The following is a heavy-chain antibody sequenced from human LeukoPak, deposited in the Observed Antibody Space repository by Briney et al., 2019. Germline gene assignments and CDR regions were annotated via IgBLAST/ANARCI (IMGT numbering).Heavy chain of an antibody. Sequence: PGGSLRLSCSASGFTFSAYAMYWVRQAPGKGLEYVSGISSDGGSSFYADSVKGRFTISRDNSKHSLILQMNSLRAEDTAVYYCASSAPSNIWGRGTMVTVSS. V-gene: IGHV3-64*04. CDR3: ASSAPSNI. CDR2: ISSDGGSS. CDR1: GFTFSAYA. J-gene: IGHJ3*02.